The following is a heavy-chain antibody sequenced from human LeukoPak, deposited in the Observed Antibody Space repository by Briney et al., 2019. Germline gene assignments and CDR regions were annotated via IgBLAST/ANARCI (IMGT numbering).Heavy chain of an antibody. CDR1: GGTVCTAGDF. CDR2: IYYIGST. Sequence: SETLSLTCTVSGGTVCTAGDFWSWIRQPPGKGLEWIAYIYYIGSTKYNPSLESRVTISVDTSKNQVSLKLTSVTAADTAVYYCAKSRGYCSGGNCYNWHFDLWGRGTLITVSS. CDR3: AKSRGYCSGGNCYNWHFDL. D-gene: IGHD2-15*01. J-gene: IGHJ2*01. V-gene: IGHV4-61*08.